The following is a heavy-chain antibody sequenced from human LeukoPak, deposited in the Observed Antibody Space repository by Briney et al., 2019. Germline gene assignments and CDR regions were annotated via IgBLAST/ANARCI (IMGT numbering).Heavy chain of an antibody. V-gene: IGHV3-74*01. D-gene: IGHD6-13*01. Sequence: GGSLRLSCAASGFTFSSYWMHWVRQAPGKGLVWVSHINTDGSSTTYGDSAKGRFTVSRDNAKNTLFLQMNSLRVEDTAVYYCVRGTAATAGIDYWGQGTLVTVSS. CDR2: INTDGSST. CDR1: GFTFSSYW. CDR3: VRGTAATAGIDY. J-gene: IGHJ4*02.